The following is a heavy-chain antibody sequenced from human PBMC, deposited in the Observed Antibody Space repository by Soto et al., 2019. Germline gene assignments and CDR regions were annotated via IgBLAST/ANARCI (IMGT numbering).Heavy chain of an antibody. CDR3: ARELLSGDSRFDY. CDR2: QLLDAGNT. D-gene: IGHD2-21*01. V-gene: IGHV3-33*01. Sequence: PGGSLRLSCIASGFSFSGYGIHWVRQTPGKGLEWVAVQLLDAGNTIYADSVKGRLTISRDNSKNIVYLQMSSVRAEDTAVYYCARELLSGDSRFDYWGQRA. J-gene: IGHJ4*02. CDR1: GFSFSGYG.